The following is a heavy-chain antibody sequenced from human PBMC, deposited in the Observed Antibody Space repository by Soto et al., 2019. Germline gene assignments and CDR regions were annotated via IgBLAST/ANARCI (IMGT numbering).Heavy chain of an antibody. Sequence: SVKASWKATGSTFSSYALRWVRPAPGERLEMMRVIMPMFGTANYAQKFQGRVTITADKSAGTAYMGLSSLRSEDTAGYYFERVRVSAFGYWGQGTLVTVYS. CDR2: IMPMFGTA. J-gene: IGHJ4*02. CDR1: GSTFSSYA. CDR3: ERVRVSAFGY. V-gene: IGHV1-69*06. D-gene: IGHD3-10*01.